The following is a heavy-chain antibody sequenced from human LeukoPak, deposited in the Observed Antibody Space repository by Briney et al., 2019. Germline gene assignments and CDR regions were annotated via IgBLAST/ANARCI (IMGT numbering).Heavy chain of an antibody. V-gene: IGHV4-4*09. CDR2: IYTSGST. CDR1: GGSISSYY. Sequence: SETLSLTCTVSGGSISSYYWSWIRQPPGKGLEWIGYIYTSGSTNYNPSLKSRVTISVDTSKNQFSLKLSSVTAADTAVYYCARRVRVGATPQYYFDYWGQGTPVTVSS. D-gene: IGHD1-26*01. J-gene: IGHJ4*02. CDR3: ARRVRVGATPQYYFDY.